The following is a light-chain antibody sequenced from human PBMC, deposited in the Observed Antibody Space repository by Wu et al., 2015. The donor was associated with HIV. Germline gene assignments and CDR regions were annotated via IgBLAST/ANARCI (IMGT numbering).Light chain of an antibody. CDR3: QQTYSTPGA. CDR1: QNINNY. CDR2: VAS. Sequence: DIQMTQSPSSLSASVGDSVTITCRASQNINNYLNWYQQKPDNAPKLLISVASSLQSGVPSRFSGSGSGTDFTLTISSLQPEDFATYYCQQTYSTPGAFGQGTKLEIK. V-gene: IGKV1-39*01. J-gene: IGKJ2*01.